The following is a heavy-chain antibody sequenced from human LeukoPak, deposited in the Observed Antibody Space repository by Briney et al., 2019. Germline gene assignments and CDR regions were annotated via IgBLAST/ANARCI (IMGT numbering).Heavy chain of an antibody. Sequence: GGSLRLSCAASGFTFSSYEMNWVRQAPGKGLEWVSYISSSGSTIYYADSVKGRFTISRDNAKTSLYLQMNSLRAEDTAVYYCARHLSGVTGYTYGRGIDYWGQGTLVTVSS. CDR1: GFTFSSYE. D-gene: IGHD5-18*01. J-gene: IGHJ4*02. V-gene: IGHV3-48*03. CDR3: ARHLSGVTGYTYGRGIDY. CDR2: ISSSGSTI.